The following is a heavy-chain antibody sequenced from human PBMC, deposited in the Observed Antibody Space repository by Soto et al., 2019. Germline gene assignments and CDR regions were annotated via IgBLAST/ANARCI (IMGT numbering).Heavy chain of an antibody. J-gene: IGHJ6*02. D-gene: IGHD3-3*02. CDR3: ARRISYYYGMDV. Sequence: PGESLKISCKGSGYSFTSYWICWVRQMPGKGLXWMXXIXXGXSXXXYXXSFQGQVTISADKSISTAYLQWSSLKASDTAMYYCARRISYYYGMDVWGQGTTVTVSS. CDR2: IXXGXSXX. CDR1: GYSFTSYW. V-gene: IGHV5-51*01.